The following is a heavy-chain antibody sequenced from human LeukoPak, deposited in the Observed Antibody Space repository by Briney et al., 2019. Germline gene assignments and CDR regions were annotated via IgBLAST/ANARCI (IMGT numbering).Heavy chain of an antibody. V-gene: IGHV3-7*01. J-gene: IGHJ6*03. CDR1: GFTFSSYW. CDR2: IKQDGSEK. D-gene: IGHD3-3*01. CDR3: ARDFGYYDFWSGYLLMDV. Sequence: TGGSLRLSCAASGFTFSSYWMSWVRQAPGKGLEWVANIKQDGSEKYYVDSVKGRFTISGDNAKNSLYLQMNSLRAEDTAVYYCARDFGYYDFWSGYLLMDVWGKGTTVTVSS.